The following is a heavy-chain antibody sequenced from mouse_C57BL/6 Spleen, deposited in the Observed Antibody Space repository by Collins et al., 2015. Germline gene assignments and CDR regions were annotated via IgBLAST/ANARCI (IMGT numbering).Heavy chain of an antibody. J-gene: IGHJ3*01. CDR2: ILPGSGSA. V-gene: IGHV1-9*01. CDR1: GYTFTGYW. CDR3: ARKAYYSNYGWFAY. D-gene: IGHD2-5*01. Sequence: QVQLQQSGAELMKPGASVKLSCKATGYTFTGYWIEWVKQRPGHGLEWIGEILPGSGSANYNEKFKGKATFTADTSSITAYMQLSSLTTGDSAIYYCARKAYYSNYGWFAYWGQGTLVTVSA.